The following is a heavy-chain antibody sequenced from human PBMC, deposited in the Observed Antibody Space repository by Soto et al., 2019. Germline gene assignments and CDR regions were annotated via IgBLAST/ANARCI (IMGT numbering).Heavy chain of an antibody. V-gene: IGHV1-18*04. CDR3: ARVYGSGTQSAFFFDY. CDR1: GYTFASSG. D-gene: IGHD3-10*01. Sequence: QVQLVQSGAEVKKPGASVKVSCKTSGYTFASSGISWVRQAPGQGLEWMGWISAYKRNTNYAQKLQGRLTMTTDSSTSTAYMELRSLRSDDTAVYYCARVYGSGTQSAFFFDYWGQGTLVTGSS. J-gene: IGHJ4*02. CDR2: ISAYKRNT.